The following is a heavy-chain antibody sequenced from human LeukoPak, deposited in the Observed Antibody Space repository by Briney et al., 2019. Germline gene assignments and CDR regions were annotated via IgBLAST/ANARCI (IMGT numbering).Heavy chain of an antibody. CDR2: IIPIFGTA. Sequence: GASVTVSFKASGGTFSSYAISWVRQAPGQGLEWMGGIIPIFGTANYAQKFQGRVTITTDESTSTAYMERSSLRSEDTAVYYCARVNNWNYYFDYWGQGTLVTVSS. CDR1: GGTFSSYA. V-gene: IGHV1-69*05. CDR3: ARVNNWNYYFDY. D-gene: IGHD1-7*01. J-gene: IGHJ4*02.